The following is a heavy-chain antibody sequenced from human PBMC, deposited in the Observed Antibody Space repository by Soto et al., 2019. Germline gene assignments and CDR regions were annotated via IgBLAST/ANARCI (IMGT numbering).Heavy chain of an antibody. J-gene: IGHJ4*02. V-gene: IGHV1-69*01. Sequence: QVQLVQSGAEVKKPGSSVKVSCKASGGTFSSYAISWVRQAPGQGLEWMGGIIPIFGTANYAQKFQGRVTITAGESTSTADKDLSSLRSEDTAVYYCAREKEGSYYPSCFVYWGQGPLVTVSS. CDR2: IIPIFGTA. CDR1: GGTFSSYA. D-gene: IGHD1-26*01. CDR3: AREKEGSYYPSCFVY.